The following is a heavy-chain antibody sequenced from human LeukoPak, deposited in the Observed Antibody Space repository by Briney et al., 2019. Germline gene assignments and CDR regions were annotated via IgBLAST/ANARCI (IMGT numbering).Heavy chain of an antibody. Sequence: GGSLRLSCAASGFTFSSYAMHWVRQAPGKGLEWVAVISYDGSNKYYADSVKGRFTISRDNSKNTLYLQMNSLRAEDTAVYYCAREGYCGGDCKTNGYYYGMDVWGQGTTVTVSS. CDR3: AREGYCGGDCKTNGYYYGMDV. CDR2: ISYDGSNK. CDR1: GFTFSSYA. J-gene: IGHJ6*02. V-gene: IGHV3-30-3*01. D-gene: IGHD2-21*02.